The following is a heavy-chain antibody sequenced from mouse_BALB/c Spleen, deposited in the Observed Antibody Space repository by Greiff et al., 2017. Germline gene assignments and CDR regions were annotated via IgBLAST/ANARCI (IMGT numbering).Heavy chain of an antibody. CDR3: VRESYDALDY. Sequence: VKLQESGPGLVAPSQSLSITCTVSGFSLTSYDISWIRQPPGKGLEWLGVIWTGGGTNYNSAFMSRLSISKDNSKSQVFLKMNSLQTDDTAIYYCVRESYDALDYWGQGTTLTVSS. V-gene: IGHV2-9-2*01. CDR2: IWTGGGT. J-gene: IGHJ2*01. D-gene: IGHD2-12*01. CDR1: GFSLTSYD.